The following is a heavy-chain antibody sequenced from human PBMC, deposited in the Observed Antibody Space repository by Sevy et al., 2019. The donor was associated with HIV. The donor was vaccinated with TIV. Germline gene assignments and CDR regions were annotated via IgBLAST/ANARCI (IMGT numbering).Heavy chain of an antibody. D-gene: IGHD3-22*01. CDR2: IKQDESEK. V-gene: IGHV3-7*04. J-gene: IGHJ4*02. Sequence: GRSLRLSCAASGFSFSSYWMHWVRQAPGKGLEWVANIKQDESEKYYVASVKGRFTISIDNAKNSVYLQMNSLRPEDTAIYYCARGNSGSFDYWGQGTLVTVSS. CDR1: GFSFSSYW. CDR3: ARGNSGSFDY.